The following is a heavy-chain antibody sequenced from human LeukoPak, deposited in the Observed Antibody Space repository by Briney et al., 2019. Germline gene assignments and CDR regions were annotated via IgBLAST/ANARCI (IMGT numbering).Heavy chain of an antibody. CDR2: INHSGST. J-gene: IGHJ3*02. D-gene: IGHD4-23*01. CDR1: GGSFSGYY. CDR3: AREDYGGTFDAFDI. Sequence: SETLSLTCAVYGGSFSGYYWSWIRQPPGKGLEWIGEINHSGSTNYNPSLKSRVTISVDTSKNQFSLKLSSVTAADTAVYYCAREDYGGTFDAFDIWGQGTMVTVSS. V-gene: IGHV4-34*01.